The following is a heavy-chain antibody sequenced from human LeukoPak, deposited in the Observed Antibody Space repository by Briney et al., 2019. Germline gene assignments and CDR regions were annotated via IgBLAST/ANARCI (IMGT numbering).Heavy chain of an antibody. V-gene: IGHV4-61*10. CDR1: GGSISSGSYY. J-gene: IGHJ4*02. Sequence: SQTLSLTCTVSGGSISSGSYYWSWIRQPAGKGLEWIGYMYYSGSTSYNPSLKSRVTISVDTSKNQFSLKLSSVTAADTAVYYCARDQGAADFDYWGQGTLVTVSS. D-gene: IGHD2-15*01. CDR2: MYYSGST. CDR3: ARDQGAADFDY.